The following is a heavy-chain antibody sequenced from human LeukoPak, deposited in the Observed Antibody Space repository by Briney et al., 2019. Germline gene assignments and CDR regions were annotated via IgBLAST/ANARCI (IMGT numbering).Heavy chain of an antibody. CDR3: ARTSIIATPYYFDY. D-gene: IGHD1-26*01. V-gene: IGHV4-59*01. CDR2: IYYSGST. J-gene: IGHJ4*02. Sequence: SETLSLPCTVSGGSISSYYWSWIRQPPGKGLEWIGYIYYSGSTNYNPSLKSRVTISVDTSKNQFSLKLSSVTAADTAVYYCARTSIIATPYYFDYWGQGTLVTVSS. CDR1: GGSISSYY.